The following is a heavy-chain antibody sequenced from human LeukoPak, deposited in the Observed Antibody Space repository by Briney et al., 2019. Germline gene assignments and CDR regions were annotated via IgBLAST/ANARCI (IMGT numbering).Heavy chain of an antibody. V-gene: IGHV4-59*01. D-gene: IGHD3-9*01. CDR2: IYYSGST. Sequence: SETLSLTCTVSGGSISSYYWSWIRQPPGKGLEWIGYIYYSGSTNYNPSLKSRVTISVDTSKNQFSLKLSSVTAADTAVYYCAKAKPGYDILTGDFDYWGQGTLVTVSS. CDR1: GGSISSYY. CDR3: AKAKPGYDILTGDFDY. J-gene: IGHJ4*02.